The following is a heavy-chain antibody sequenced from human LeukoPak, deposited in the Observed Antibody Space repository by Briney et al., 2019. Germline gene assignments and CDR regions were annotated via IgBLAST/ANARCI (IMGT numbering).Heavy chain of an antibody. CDR1: GYTFTSYD. V-gene: IGHV1-8*01. CDR3: ARAFYYDTSGYWGYFDY. D-gene: IGHD3-22*01. J-gene: IGHJ4*02. CDR2: MNPNSGNT. Sequence: ASVKVSCKASGYTFTSYDINWVRQATGQGLEWMGWMNPNSGNTGYAQKFQGRVIMTRNTSMGTAYMELSSLRSEDTAVYYCARAFYYDTSGYWGYFDYWGQGTLVTVSS.